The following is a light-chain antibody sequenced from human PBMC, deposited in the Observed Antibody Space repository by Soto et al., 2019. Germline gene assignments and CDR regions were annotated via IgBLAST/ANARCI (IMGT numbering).Light chain of an antibody. CDR2: YDS. V-gene: IGLV3-21*04. CDR1: NIGSKS. CDR3: QVWDSSSDHP. Sequence: SYELTQPPSVSVAPGKTVRITCGGNNIGSKSVHWYQQKPGQAPVLVIYYDSDRPSGIPERFSGSNSGNTATLTISRVEAGDEADYYCQVWDSSSDHPFGGGTQLTVL. J-gene: IGLJ2*01.